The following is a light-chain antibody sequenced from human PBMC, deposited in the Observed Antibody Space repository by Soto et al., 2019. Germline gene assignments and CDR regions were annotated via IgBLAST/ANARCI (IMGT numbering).Light chain of an antibody. Sequence: DVVMTQSPLSLPVVPGQPAAISCRSSQSLVDTDGNTYLIWFHQRPGQSPRRLINQVSKRDSGVPDRFSGSGSGTDFTPKISRVEAEDVGVYYCMQGTHWPPTFGPGTRVDVK. CDR1: QSLVDTDGNTY. CDR2: QVS. CDR3: MQGTHWPPT. V-gene: IGKV2-30*01. J-gene: IGKJ3*01.